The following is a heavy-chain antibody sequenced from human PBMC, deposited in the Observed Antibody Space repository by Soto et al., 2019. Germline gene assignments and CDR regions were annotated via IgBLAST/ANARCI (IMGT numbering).Heavy chain of an antibody. CDR2: INAGNGNT. CDR3: ARVGTYYDSFDY. J-gene: IGHJ4*02. CDR1: GYTFTRYA. V-gene: IGHV1-3*01. Sequence: QVQLVQSGAEVKKPGASVKVSCKASGYTFTRYAMHWVRQAPGQRLEWMGWINAGNGNTKYSQKFQDRVTITRDTSASTAYMGLSSLGSEDTAVYYCARVGTYYDSFDYWGQGTLVTVSS. D-gene: IGHD3-22*01.